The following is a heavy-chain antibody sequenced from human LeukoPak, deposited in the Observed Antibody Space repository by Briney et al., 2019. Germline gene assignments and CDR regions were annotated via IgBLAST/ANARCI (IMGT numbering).Heavy chain of an antibody. V-gene: IGHV3-30*05. CDR3: AGDADYYDSSGYSPDY. CDR1: GFTFSSYG. J-gene: IGHJ4*02. CDR2: ISYDGSNK. D-gene: IGHD3-22*01. Sequence: GGSLRLSCAASGFTFSSYGMHWVRQAPGKGLEWVAVISYDGSNKYYADSVKGRFTISRDNSKNTLYLQMNSLRAEGTAVYYCAGDADYYDSSGYSPDYRGQGTLVTVSS.